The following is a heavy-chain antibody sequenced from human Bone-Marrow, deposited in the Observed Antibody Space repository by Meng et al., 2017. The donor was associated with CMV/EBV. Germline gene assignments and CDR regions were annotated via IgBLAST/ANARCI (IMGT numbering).Heavy chain of an antibody. D-gene: IGHD2-2*01. CDR1: GYTFTSYG. CDR2: ISAYNGNT. Sequence: ASVKVSCKASGYTFTSYGISWVRQAPGQGLEWMGWISAYNGNTNYAQKLQGRVTMTTDTSTSTAYMELRSLRSDDTAMYYCARGEGTTRGCYPSLCYYGLDIWGQGTTVTFSS. V-gene: IGHV1-18*01. J-gene: IGHJ6*02. CDR3: ARGEGTTRGCYPSLCYYGLDI.